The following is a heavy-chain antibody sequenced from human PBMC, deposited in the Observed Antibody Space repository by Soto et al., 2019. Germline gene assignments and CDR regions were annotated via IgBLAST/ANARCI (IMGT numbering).Heavy chain of an antibody. CDR1: GYTFTGYY. D-gene: IGHD3-10*01. CDR2: INPNSGGT. Sequence: ASVKVSCKASGYTFTGYYMHWVRQAPGQGLEWMGWINPNSGGTNYAQKFQGWVTMTRDTSISTAYMELSRLRSDDTAVYYCARAFAGDGSGSDYWGQGTQGTVSS. J-gene: IGHJ4*02. V-gene: IGHV1-2*04. CDR3: ARAFAGDGSGSDY.